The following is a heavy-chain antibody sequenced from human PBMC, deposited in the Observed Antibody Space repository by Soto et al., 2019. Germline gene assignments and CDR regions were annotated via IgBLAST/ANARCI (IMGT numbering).Heavy chain of an antibody. D-gene: IGHD1-26*01. J-gene: IGHJ4*02. CDR1: GFTFSSYA. CDR2: ISYDGSNK. V-gene: IGHV3-30-3*01. CDR3: ARPSGSYYSGYFDY. Sequence: GGSLRLSCAASGFTFSSYAMHWVRQAPGKGLEWVAVISYDGSNKYYADSVKGRFTISRDNSKNTLYLQMNSLRAEDTAVYYCARPSGSYYSGYFDYWGQGTLVTVS.